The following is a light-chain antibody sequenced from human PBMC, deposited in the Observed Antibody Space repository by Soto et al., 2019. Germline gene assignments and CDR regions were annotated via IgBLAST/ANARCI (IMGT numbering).Light chain of an antibody. J-gene: IGKJ5*01. CDR1: QSVNNY. CDR2: DAS. V-gene: IGKV3-11*01. Sequence: EIVIKQSPNPLYVSRGERGTLSCRASQSVNNYLAWYQQKPGQAPRLLISDASNRATGIPARFSGSGSGTDFTLTISSLEPEDFALYYCQQRNTWPITFGQGTRLETK. CDR3: QQRNTWPIT.